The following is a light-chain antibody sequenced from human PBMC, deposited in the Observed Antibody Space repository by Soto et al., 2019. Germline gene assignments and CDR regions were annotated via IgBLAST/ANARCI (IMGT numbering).Light chain of an antibody. CDR2: DTS. CDR1: QSVSSSY. J-gene: IGKJ2*01. Sequence: EIVLTQSPGTRSLSPGERATLSCRASQSVSSSYLAWYQQKPGQAPRLLIYDTSSRATGLPDRFSGSGAGTDLHLTISRLEPEVLAVYYCQLYGSSSYIVGQGTKLEL. CDR3: QLYGSSSYI. V-gene: IGKV3-20*01.